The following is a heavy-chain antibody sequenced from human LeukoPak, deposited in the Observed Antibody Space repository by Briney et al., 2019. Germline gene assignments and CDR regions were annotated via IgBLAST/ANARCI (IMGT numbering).Heavy chain of an antibody. J-gene: IGHJ2*01. CDR1: GYTFTGYY. CDR2: INPNSGGT. D-gene: IGHD5-24*01. CDR3: AREGDGYKRGDWYFDL. Sequence: ASVKVSCKASGYTFTGYYMHWVRQAPGQGLEWMGRINPNSGGTNYAQKCQGRVTMTRDTSISTAYMELSRLRSDDEAVYYCAREGDGYKRGDWYFDLWGRGTLVTVSS. V-gene: IGHV1-2*06.